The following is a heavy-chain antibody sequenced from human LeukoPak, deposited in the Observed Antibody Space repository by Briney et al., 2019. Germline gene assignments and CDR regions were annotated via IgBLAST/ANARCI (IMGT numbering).Heavy chain of an antibody. CDR3: ARALIVVVPAAMSPYYYGMDV. J-gene: IGHJ6*04. CDR2: IIPIFGTA. Sequence: GASVKVPCKASGGTFSSYAISWVRQAPGQGLEWMGGIIPIFGTANYAQKFQGRVTITADKSTSTAYMELSSLRSEDTAVYYCARALIVVVPAAMSPYYYGMDVWGKGTTVTVSS. D-gene: IGHD2-2*01. CDR1: GGTFSSYA. V-gene: IGHV1-69*06.